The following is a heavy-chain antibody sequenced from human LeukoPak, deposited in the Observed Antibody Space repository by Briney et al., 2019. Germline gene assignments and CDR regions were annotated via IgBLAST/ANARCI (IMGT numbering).Heavy chain of an antibody. Sequence: GGSLRLSCAASGFTFSSYAMTWVRQAPGKGLEWVPAVSDSGTRTFSADSVKGRFAISRDNSRNTLFLQMNSLRADDTAAYYCARPGCGGNCYYRMDVWGKGTTVTVSS. CDR2: VSDSGTRT. D-gene: IGHD2-21*01. CDR3: ARPGCGGNCYYRMDV. CDR1: GFTFSSYA. J-gene: IGHJ6*04. V-gene: IGHV3-23*01.